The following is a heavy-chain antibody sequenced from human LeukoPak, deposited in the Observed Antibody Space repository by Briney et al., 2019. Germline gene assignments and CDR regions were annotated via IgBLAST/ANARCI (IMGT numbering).Heavy chain of an antibody. V-gene: IGHV3-30-3*01. J-gene: IGHJ4*02. CDR1: GFTFSSYA. Sequence: GGSLRLSCAASGFTFSSYAMHWVRQAPGKGLEWVAVISYDGSNKYYADSVKGRFTISRDNSKNTLYLQMNSLRADDTAVYYCARGRDYWGRGTLVTVSS. CDR3: ARGRDY. CDR2: ISYDGSNK.